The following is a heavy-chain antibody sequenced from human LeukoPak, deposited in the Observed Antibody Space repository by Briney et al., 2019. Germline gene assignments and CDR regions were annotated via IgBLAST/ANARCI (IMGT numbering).Heavy chain of an antibody. CDR3: ARGTEASITIFGAVKTGNWFDP. V-gene: IGHV1-8*01. J-gene: IGHJ5*02. CDR2: MNPNSGNT. Sequence: ASVKVSCKASGYTFTSYDINWVRQATGQGLEWMGWMNPNSGNTGYAQKFQGRVTMTRNTSISTAYMELSSLRSEDTAVYYCARGTEASITIFGAVKTGNWFDPWGQGTLVTVSS. D-gene: IGHD3-3*01. CDR1: GYTFTSYD.